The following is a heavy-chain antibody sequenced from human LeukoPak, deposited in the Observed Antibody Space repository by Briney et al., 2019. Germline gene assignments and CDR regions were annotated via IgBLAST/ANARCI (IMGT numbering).Heavy chain of an antibody. V-gene: IGHV3-33*06. CDR2: IWYDGSNK. Sequence: PGGSLRLSCAASGFTFSSYGMHWVRKAPGKGLEWVAVIWYDGSNKYYADSVKGRFTISRDNSKNTLYLQMNSLRAEDTAVYYCAKDLYYYDSSGYYSPYYFDYWGQGTLVTVSS. D-gene: IGHD3-22*01. CDR1: GFTFSSYG. CDR3: AKDLYYYDSSGYYSPYYFDY. J-gene: IGHJ4*02.